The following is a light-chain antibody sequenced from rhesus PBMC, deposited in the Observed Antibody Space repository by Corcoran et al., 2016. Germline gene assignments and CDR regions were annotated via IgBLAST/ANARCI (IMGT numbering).Light chain of an antibody. CDR2: AAS. CDR1: QGISSW. Sequence: DIQMTQSPSSLSASVGDRVTITCQASQGISSWVAWYQQKQGKAPKLLIYAASRLQSGVPSRFSGSGAGTDFTLTISSLQPEDFATYYCQQHNSYPLTFGGGTKVEIK. V-gene: IGKV1-33*02. J-gene: IGKJ4*01. CDR3: QQHNSYPLT.